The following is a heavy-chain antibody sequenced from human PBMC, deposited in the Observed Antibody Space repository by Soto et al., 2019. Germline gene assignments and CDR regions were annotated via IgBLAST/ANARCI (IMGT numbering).Heavy chain of an antibody. Sequence: QVQLVQSGAEVKKPGSSVKVSCKASGGTFSSYAINWVRQAPGQGLEWMGGIIPSFATADYAQKFKGRVTITADESTSTAYMELSSLRSEDTAVYYCAQCLLGVNYYYGMDVWGQGTTVTVSS. V-gene: IGHV1-69*12. D-gene: IGHD3-16*01. J-gene: IGHJ6*02. CDR2: IIPSFATA. CDR1: GGTFSSYA. CDR3: AQCLLGVNYYYGMDV.